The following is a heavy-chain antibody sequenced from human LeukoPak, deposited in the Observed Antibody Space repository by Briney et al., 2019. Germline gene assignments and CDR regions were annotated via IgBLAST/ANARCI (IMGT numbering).Heavy chain of an antibody. CDR3: ARGPAVYYDILTGYYARYYYYGMDV. D-gene: IGHD3-9*01. CDR1: GYTFTSYD. J-gene: IGHJ6*04. Sequence: ASVKVSCKASGYTFTSYDINWVRQATGQGLEWMGWMNPNSGNTGYAQKFQGRVTMTRNTSISTAYMELSSLRSEDTAVYYCARGPAVYYDILTGYYARYYYYGMDVWAKGPTVTVPS. V-gene: IGHV1-8*01. CDR2: MNPNSGNT.